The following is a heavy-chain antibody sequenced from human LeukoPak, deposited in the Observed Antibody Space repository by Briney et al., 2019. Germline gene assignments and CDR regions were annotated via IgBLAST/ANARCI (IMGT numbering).Heavy chain of an antibody. J-gene: IGHJ6*02. Sequence: GGSLRLSCVASGFTFSTYWMHWVRQAPGKGLLWVSRLSGDGSSTKYADSLKGRFTISRDNAKNTLYLQMNSLRAEDTAVYYCARDFYGPYYYYGMDVWGQGTTVTVSS. CDR2: LSGDGSST. CDR1: GFTFSTYW. V-gene: IGHV3-74*03. CDR3: ARDFYGPYYYYGMDV. D-gene: IGHD2/OR15-2a*01.